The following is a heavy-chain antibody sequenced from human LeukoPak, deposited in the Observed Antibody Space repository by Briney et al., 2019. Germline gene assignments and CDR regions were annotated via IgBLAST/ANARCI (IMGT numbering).Heavy chain of an antibody. CDR1: GFTFSTYS. J-gene: IGHJ4*02. D-gene: IGHD3-10*01. V-gene: IGHV3-21*01. Sequence: GGSLRLSCAASGFTFSTYSMNWVRQAPGKGLEWVSSISGSSIYIYYADSVKGRFTISRDNAKNSLYLQMNSLRAEDTAVYFCATGERMVRGDGVDYWGQGTLVTVSS. CDR2: ISGSSIYI. CDR3: ATGERMVRGDGVDY.